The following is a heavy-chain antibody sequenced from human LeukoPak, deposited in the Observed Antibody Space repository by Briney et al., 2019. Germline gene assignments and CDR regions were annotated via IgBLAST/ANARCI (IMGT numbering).Heavy chain of an antibody. V-gene: IGHV3-15*01. CDR3: ARDKPIGWSYYYDSSGYGRDAFDI. J-gene: IGHJ3*02. D-gene: IGHD3-22*01. CDR1: GFTFSSYA. CDR2: IKSKTDGGTT. Sequence: GGSLRLSCAASGFTFSSYAMSWVRQAPGKGLEWVGRIKSKTDGGTTDYAAPVKGRFTISRDNAKNSLYLQMNSLRAEDTAVYYCARDKPIGWSYYYDSSGYGRDAFDIWGQGTMVTVSS.